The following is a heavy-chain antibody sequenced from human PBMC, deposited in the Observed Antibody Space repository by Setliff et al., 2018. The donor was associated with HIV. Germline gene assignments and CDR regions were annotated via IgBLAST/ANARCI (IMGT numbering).Heavy chain of an antibody. V-gene: IGHV4-4*02. J-gene: IGHJ6*03. CDR1: GGFISSTTYYW. CDR2: TYHSGIT. CDR3: ARSAYYYYYMDV. Sequence: SETLSLTCTVSGGFISSTTYYWWSWVRQPPGKGLEWIGETYHSGITKYNPSLKSRVTMSVDKSKNHFSLNLSSVTAADTAVYYCARSAYYYYYMDVWGKGTTVTVSS.